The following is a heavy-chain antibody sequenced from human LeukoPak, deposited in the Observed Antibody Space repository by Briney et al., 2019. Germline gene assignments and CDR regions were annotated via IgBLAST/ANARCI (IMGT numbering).Heavy chain of an antibody. CDR1: GFTVSSNY. CDR3: AKHQFPPYGDQPFNY. J-gene: IGHJ4*02. Sequence: GGSLRLSCAASGFTVSSNYMSWVRQAPGKGLEWVSVIYSGGSTYYADSVKGRFTISRDNSKNTLYLQMNSLRAEDTAVYYCAKHQFPPYGDQPFNYWGQGTLVTVSS. V-gene: IGHV3-53*01. D-gene: IGHD4-17*01. CDR2: IYSGGST.